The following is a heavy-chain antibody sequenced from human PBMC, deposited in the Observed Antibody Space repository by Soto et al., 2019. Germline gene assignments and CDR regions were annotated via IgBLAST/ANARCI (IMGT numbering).Heavy chain of an antibody. CDR1: GFTFSSYW. CDR2: IKQDGSEK. V-gene: IGHV3-7*05. J-gene: IGHJ6*02. CDR3: ARESAAANYGMDV. D-gene: IGHD6-13*01. Sequence: GGSLRLSCAASGFTFSSYWMSWVRQAPGKGLEWVANIKQDGSEKYYVDSVKGRFTISRDNAKNSLYLQMNSLRAEDTAVYYCARESAAANYGMDVWGQGTTVTVSS.